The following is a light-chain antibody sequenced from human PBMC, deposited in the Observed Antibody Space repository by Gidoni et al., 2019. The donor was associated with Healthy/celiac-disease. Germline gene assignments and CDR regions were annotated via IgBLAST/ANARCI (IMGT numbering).Light chain of an antibody. CDR1: SSDVGGYNY. CDR2: DVS. CDR3: SSYTSSSTPEVV. Sequence: QSALTQPASVSGTPGQSRSISCTGTSSDVGGYNYVSWYQQHPGKAPKLMIYDVSNRPSGVSNRFSGSKSGNTASLTISGLQAEDEADYYCSSYTSSSTPEVVFGTGTKVTVL. V-gene: IGLV2-14*03. J-gene: IGLJ1*01.